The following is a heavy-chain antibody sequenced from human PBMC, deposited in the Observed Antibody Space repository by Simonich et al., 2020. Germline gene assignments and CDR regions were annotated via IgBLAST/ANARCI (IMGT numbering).Heavy chain of an antibody. J-gene: IGHJ3*02. CDR1: GFTFSSYW. CDR3: ARDYSNYDAFDI. D-gene: IGHD4-4*01. V-gene: IGHV3-74*01. Sequence: EVQLVESGGGLVQPGGSLRLSCAASGFTFSSYWLHWVRQAPGKGRVWVLRINSDGGSTSYADSVKGRFTISRDNAKNTLYLQMNSLRAEDTAVYYCARDYSNYDAFDIWGQGTMVTVSS. CDR2: INSDGGST.